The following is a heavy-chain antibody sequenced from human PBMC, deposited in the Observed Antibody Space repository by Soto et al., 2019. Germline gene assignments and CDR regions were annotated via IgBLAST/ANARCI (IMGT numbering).Heavy chain of an antibody. D-gene: IGHD3-16*02. V-gene: IGHV3-33*01. Sequence: VQLVESGGGVVQPGRSLRLSCAASGFTFSSYGMHWVRQAPGKGLEWLAVIWYDGSNKFYADSVKGRFTFSRDNSKNTLYLQMNSLRADDTAVYYCARDSLNPWFFDLWGRGTLVTVSS. J-gene: IGHJ2*01. CDR1: GFTFSSYG. CDR2: IWYDGSNK. CDR3: ARDSLNPWFFDL.